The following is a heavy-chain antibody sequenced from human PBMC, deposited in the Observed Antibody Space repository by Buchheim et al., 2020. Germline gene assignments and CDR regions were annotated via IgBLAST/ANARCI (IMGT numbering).Heavy chain of an antibody. CDR1: GFSFSDRY. CDR3: ARGSTSGYSDN. Sequence: EVQVVESGGGLVQPGGSLRLSCAASGFSFSDRYMDWVRQAPGKGLEWDGRSRNKANSYTTEYAASVTGRFIISRDDSGNSFYLQMNSLKTEDTAVYYCARGSTSGYSDNWGQGT. D-gene: IGHD3-22*01. CDR2: SRNKANSYTT. J-gene: IGHJ4*02. V-gene: IGHV3-72*01.